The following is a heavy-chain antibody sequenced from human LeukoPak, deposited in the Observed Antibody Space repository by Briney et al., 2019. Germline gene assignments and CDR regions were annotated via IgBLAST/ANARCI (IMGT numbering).Heavy chain of an antibody. D-gene: IGHD1-1*01. CDR2: IYYSGST. V-gene: IGHV4-61*01. J-gene: IGHJ4*02. CDR1: GVSVSTGNYY. CDR3: ARDVRIGATGTTSYFDY. Sequence: SETLSLTCTVSGVSVSTGNYYWSWIRQPPGKGLEWIAYIYYSGSTNYNPSLKSRVAISVDPSKNQFSLKLSSVTAADTAVYYCARDVRIGATGTTSYFDYWGQGTQVTASS.